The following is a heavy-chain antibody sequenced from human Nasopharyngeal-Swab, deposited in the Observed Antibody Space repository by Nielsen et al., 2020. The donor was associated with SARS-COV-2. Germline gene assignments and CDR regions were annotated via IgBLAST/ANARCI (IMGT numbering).Heavy chain of an antibody. V-gene: IGHV1-69*13. CDR3: AGATIFGVVIIGPTTGMDV. Sequence: SAKVSCKASGGTFSSYSISWVRQAPRQGLEWMGGIIPIFGTANYAQKFQGRVTITADESTSTAYMELSSLRSEDTAVYYCAGATIFGVVIIGPTTGMDVWGKGTTVTVSS. CDR2: IIPIFGTA. CDR1: GGTFSSYS. D-gene: IGHD3-3*01. J-gene: IGHJ6*04.